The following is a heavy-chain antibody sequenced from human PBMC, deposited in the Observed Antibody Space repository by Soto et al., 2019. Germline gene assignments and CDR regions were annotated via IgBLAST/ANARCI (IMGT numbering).Heavy chain of an antibody. J-gene: IGHJ5*02. CDR3: ARARTRRFLEWLMGSWFDP. V-gene: IGHV4-39*01. CDR2: IYYSGST. D-gene: IGHD3-3*01. CDR1: GGSISSSSYY. Sequence: SETLSLTCTVSGGSISSSSYYWGWIRQPPGKGLEWIGSIYYSGSTYYNPSLKSRVTISVDTSKNQFSLKLSSVTAADTAVYYCARARTRRFLEWLMGSWFDPWGQGILVTVSS.